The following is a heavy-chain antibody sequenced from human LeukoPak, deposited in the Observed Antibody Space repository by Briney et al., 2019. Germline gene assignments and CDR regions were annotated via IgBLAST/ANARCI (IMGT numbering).Heavy chain of an antibody. J-gene: IGHJ3*02. CDR1: GFTVSSNY. CDR2: IYSGGST. CDR3: ARTFGGDAFDI. V-gene: IGHV3-53*01. D-gene: IGHD3-10*01. Sequence: PGGSLRLSCAASGFTVSSNYMSWVRQAPGKGLEWVSVIYSGGSTYYADSVKGRFTISRDNSKNTLYLQMNSLRAEDAAVYYCARTFGGDAFDIWGQGTMVTVSS.